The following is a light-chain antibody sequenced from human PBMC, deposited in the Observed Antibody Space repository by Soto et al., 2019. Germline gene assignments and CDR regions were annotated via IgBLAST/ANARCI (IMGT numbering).Light chain of an antibody. V-gene: IGLV2-8*01. J-gene: IGLJ1*01. CDR1: SSDVGGYNY. CDR3: SSYAGSNKPNYV. Sequence: QSALTQHPSASGSPGQSVTISCTGTSSDVGGYNYVSWYQQHPGKAPKLMIYEVTKRPSGVPDRFSGSKSGNTASLTVSGLQAEDEADYYCSSYAGSNKPNYVFGTGTKLTVL. CDR2: EVT.